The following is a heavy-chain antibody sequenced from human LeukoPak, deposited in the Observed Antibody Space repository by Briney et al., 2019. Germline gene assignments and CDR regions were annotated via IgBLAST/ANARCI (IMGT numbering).Heavy chain of an antibody. CDR1: GFTFSKHG. V-gene: IGHV3-23*01. J-gene: IGHJ4*02. CDR2: VSPPGGGT. Sequence: GGSLRLSCGASGFTFSKHGMNWVRQAPGKGLEWLSGVSPPGGGTYYADSVKGRFTISRDDSKNTLSLQMNSLRVEDTAVYYCARDLAWGAFDYWGQGTLVTVSS. D-gene: IGHD7-27*01. CDR3: ARDLAWGAFDY.